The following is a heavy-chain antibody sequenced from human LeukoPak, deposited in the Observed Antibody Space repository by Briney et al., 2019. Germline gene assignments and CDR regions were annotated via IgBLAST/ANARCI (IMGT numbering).Heavy chain of an antibody. CDR1: GFTFSDYY. J-gene: IGHJ4*02. CDR2: ISSSGSTI. D-gene: IGHD3-22*01. V-gene: IGHV3-11*04. Sequence: GGSQRLSCAASGFTFSDYYMSWIRQAPGKGLEWVSYISSSGSTIYYADSVKGRFTISRDNSKNTLYLQMNSLRAEDTAVYYCARNGYYYDHPCDYWGQGTLVTVSS. CDR3: ARNGYYYDHPCDY.